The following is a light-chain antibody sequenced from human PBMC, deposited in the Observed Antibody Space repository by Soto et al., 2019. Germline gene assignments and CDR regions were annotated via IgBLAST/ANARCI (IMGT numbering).Light chain of an antibody. V-gene: IGLV2-14*01. J-gene: IGLJ3*02. CDR2: EVS. CDR3: SSYTSSIWV. Sequence: QSALTQPASVSGSPGQSITISCTGTSSDVGGYTYVSWYQQHPGKPPKLMIYEVSNRPSGVSNRFSGSKSGNTASLPISGLQAEDEADYYCSSYTSSIWVFGGGTKVTVL. CDR1: SSDVGGYTY.